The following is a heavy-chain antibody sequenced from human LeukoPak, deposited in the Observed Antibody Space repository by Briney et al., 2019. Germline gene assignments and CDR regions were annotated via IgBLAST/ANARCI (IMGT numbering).Heavy chain of an antibody. CDR2: ISGGGAST. V-gene: IGHV3-23*01. D-gene: IGHD1-26*01. CDR3: AKARIVGTTRWTDFDY. CDR1: GFTFSSYA. J-gene: IGHJ4*02. Sequence: GGSLRLSCAASGFTFSSYAMTWVRQAPGKGLERVSAISGGGASTYYADSVKGRFTISRDNSKNTLYLQMNSLRAEDTAVYYCAKARIVGTTRWTDFDYWGQGTLVTVSS.